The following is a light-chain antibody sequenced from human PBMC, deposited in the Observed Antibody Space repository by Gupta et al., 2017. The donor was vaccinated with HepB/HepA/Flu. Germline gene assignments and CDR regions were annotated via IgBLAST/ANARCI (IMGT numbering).Light chain of an antibody. J-gene: IGKJ1*01. V-gene: IGKV1-16*02. CDR3: QQNDFCPWT. CDR2: AAS. CDR1: QGISNF. Sequence: DIQMTQSPSSLSPSVGDRVTITCRASQGISNFLAWFQQKPGKAPKSLIYAASNLQSGVPSKFSGSGSGTYFTLTISSLQPEDSATYYCQQNDFCPWTFGQGTKVEIK.